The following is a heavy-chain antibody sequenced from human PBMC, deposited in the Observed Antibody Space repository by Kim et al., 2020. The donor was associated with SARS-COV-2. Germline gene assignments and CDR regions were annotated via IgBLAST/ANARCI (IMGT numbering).Heavy chain of an antibody. CDR3: AKDLLFHGDYVRGNFDS. J-gene: IGHJ4*01. CDR2: INWNGDSL. D-gene: IGHD4-17*01. Sequence: GGSLRLSCVASGFTFENYAMHWVRQAPGKGLEWVSGINWNGDSLGYADSVKGRISVSRDNAKNSLFLQMNSLRGEDTALYYCAKDLLFHGDYVRGNFDS. V-gene: IGHV3-9*01. CDR1: GFTFENYA.